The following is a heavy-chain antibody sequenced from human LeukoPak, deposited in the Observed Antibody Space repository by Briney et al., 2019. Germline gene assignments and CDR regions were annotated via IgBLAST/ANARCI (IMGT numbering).Heavy chain of an antibody. V-gene: IGHV4-39*07. CDR3: ARRPGRVRGKNWFDP. J-gene: IGHJ5*02. CDR2: IYYSGST. D-gene: IGHD3-10*01. CDR1: GGSISSSSYY. Sequence: PSETLSLTCTVSGGSISSSSYYWGWIRQPPGKGLEWIGSIYYSGSTYYNPSLKSRVTISVDTSKNQFSLKLSSVTAADTAVYYCARRPGRVRGKNWFDPWGQGTLVTVSS.